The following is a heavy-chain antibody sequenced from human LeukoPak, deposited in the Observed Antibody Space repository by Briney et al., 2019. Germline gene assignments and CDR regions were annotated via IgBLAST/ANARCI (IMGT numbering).Heavy chain of an antibody. CDR2: IYYSGST. CDR3: AREARGMATIIGGKNNAFDI. D-gene: IGHD5-24*01. J-gene: IGHJ3*02. CDR1: GGSISSYY. Sequence: SETLSLTCTVSGGSISSYYWSWIRQPPGKGLEWIGYIYYSGSTNYNPSLKSRVTISVDTSKNQFSLKLSSVTAEDTAVYYCAREARGMATIIGGKNNAFDIWAQGKMVTVFS. V-gene: IGHV4-59*01.